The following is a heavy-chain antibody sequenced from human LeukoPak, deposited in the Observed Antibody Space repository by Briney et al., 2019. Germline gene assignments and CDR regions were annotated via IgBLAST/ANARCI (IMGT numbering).Heavy chain of an antibody. Sequence: PGGSLRLSCAAFGFTFSNSWMNWVRQAPGKGLEWVANIKPDGTEKDCVDSVKGRFTISRDNAKNSLYLQMNSLRVEDTALYYCARGGESRALLQHWGQGTLVTVSS. CDR2: IKPDGTEK. V-gene: IGHV3-7*04. J-gene: IGHJ4*02. CDR1: GFTFSNSW. D-gene: IGHD3-16*01. CDR3: ARGGESRALLQH.